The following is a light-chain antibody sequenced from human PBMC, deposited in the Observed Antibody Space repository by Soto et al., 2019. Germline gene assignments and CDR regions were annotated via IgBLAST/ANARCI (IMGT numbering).Light chain of an antibody. V-gene: IGKV3-15*01. Sequence: EIVMTQSPATLSVSPGERATLSCRASQSISSNLAWYQQKPGQAPRLLIYGVSTRATGIPARFSGSGSGTEFTLNISSLQSEDFAVYYCQQYNNWWSFGQGTKVEIK. CDR1: QSISSN. CDR2: GVS. CDR3: QQYNNWWS. J-gene: IGKJ1*01.